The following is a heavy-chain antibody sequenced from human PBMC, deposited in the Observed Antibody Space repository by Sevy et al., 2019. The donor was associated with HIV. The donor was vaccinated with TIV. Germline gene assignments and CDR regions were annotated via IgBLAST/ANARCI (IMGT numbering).Heavy chain of an antibody. Sequence: SETLSLTCAVYGGSFSGYYWSWIRQPPGKGLEWIGEINHSGSTNYNPSLKSRVTISVDTSKNQFSLKLSSVTAADTAVYYCASPSIAARPLYYGMDVWGQGTTVTVSS. D-gene: IGHD6-6*01. J-gene: IGHJ6*02. CDR1: GGSFSGYY. V-gene: IGHV4-34*01. CDR3: ASPSIAARPLYYGMDV. CDR2: INHSGST.